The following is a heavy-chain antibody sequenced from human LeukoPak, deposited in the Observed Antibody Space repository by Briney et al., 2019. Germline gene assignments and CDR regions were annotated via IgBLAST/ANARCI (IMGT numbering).Heavy chain of an antibody. Sequence: ASVTVSCKASGGTFSSYAISWVRQAPGQGLEWMGGIIPIFGTANYAQKFQGRVTITADKSTSTAYMELRSLRSDDTAVYYCARQVDDFWSGYSINYYYYYMDVWGKGTTVTVSS. D-gene: IGHD3-3*01. CDR2: IIPIFGTA. J-gene: IGHJ6*03. CDR1: GGTFSSYA. CDR3: ARQVDDFWSGYSINYYYYYMDV. V-gene: IGHV1-69*06.